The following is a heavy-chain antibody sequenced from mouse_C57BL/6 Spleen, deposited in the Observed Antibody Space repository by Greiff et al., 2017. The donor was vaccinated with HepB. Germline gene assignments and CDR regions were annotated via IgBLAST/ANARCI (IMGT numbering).Heavy chain of an antibody. CDR1: GFTFSDYG. CDR2: ISSGSSTI. J-gene: IGHJ4*01. D-gene: IGHD1-1*01. Sequence: DVKLVESGGGLVKPGGSLKLSCAASGFTFSDYGMHWVRQAPEKGLEWVAYISSGSSTIYYADTVKGRFTISRDNAKNTLFLQMTSLRSEDTAMYYCARKDYGSSYVGGMDYWGQGTSVTVSS. V-gene: IGHV5-17*01. CDR3: ARKDYGSSYVGGMDY.